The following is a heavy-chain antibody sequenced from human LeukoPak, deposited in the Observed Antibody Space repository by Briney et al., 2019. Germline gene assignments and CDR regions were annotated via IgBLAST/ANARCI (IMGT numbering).Heavy chain of an antibody. CDR1: GYNFTTYG. Sequence: ASVKVSCKASGYNFTTYGVSWVRPAPGQRPEWMGWISCYNGNSKSSEKFQGRVTMTIETSTSTVYMELRTLKNDDTAVYYCARDAGDGMDVWGLGTTVIVSS. J-gene: IGHJ6*02. CDR3: ARDAGDGMDV. CDR2: ISCYNGNS. V-gene: IGHV1-18*01.